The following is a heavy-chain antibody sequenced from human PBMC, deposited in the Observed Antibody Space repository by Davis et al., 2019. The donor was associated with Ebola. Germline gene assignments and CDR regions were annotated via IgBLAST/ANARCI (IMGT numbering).Heavy chain of an antibody. V-gene: IGHV5-51*01. CDR2: IYPGDSDT. CDR1: GYSFTSYW. Sequence: GESLKISCKSSGYSFTSYWIGWVRQMPGKGLEWMGIIYPGDSDTTYSPSFQGQVTISADKSISTAYLQWSSLKASDTAMYYCARRNYYGSGSQYSHFDYWGQGILVTVSS. D-gene: IGHD3-10*01. CDR3: ARRNYYGSGSQYSHFDY. J-gene: IGHJ4*02.